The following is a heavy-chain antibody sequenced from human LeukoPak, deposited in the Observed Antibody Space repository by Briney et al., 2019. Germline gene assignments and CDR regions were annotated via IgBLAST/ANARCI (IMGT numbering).Heavy chain of an antibody. J-gene: IGHJ4*02. CDR1: DYTFTNYG. CDR3: ARDFSIYYYDTSGQPLFDY. CDR2: ISGYNGNT. Sequence: ASVKVSCKASDYTFTNYGISWVRQAPGEGLEWMGWISGYNGNTNYAQKFQGRVTMTTDTSTRTAYMELTSLRSGDTAVYYCARDFSIYYYDTSGQPLFDYWGQGTLVTVSS. D-gene: IGHD3-22*01. V-gene: IGHV1-18*01.